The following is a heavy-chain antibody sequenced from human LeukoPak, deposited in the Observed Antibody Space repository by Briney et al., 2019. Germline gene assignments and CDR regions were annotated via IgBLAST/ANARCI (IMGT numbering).Heavy chain of an antibody. Sequence: GGSLRLSCAASGFTCSGFWMSWIRQAPGKGLEWVANIKQDGSDKYYVDSVKGRFIISRDNAKNSLYLQMNSLRAEDTAVYYCARGGGNFDSWGQGTLVTVSS. V-gene: IGHV3-7*01. D-gene: IGHD2-15*01. J-gene: IGHJ4*02. CDR1: GFTCSGFW. CDR2: IKQDGSDK. CDR3: ARGGGNFDS.